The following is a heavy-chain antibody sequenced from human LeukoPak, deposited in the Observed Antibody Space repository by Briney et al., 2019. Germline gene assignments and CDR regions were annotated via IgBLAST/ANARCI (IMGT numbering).Heavy chain of an antibody. V-gene: IGHV1-3*01. J-gene: IGHJ4*02. D-gene: IGHD3-3*01. CDR1: GYTFTSYA. CDR3: AREGYYDFWSGYYFPPPAQPDY. CDR2: INAGNGNT. Sequence: ASVKVSCKASGYTFTSYAMHWVRQAPGQRLEWMGWINAGNGNTKYSQKFQGRVTITRDTSASTAYMELSSLRSEDTAVYYCAREGYYDFWSGYYFPPPAQPDYWGQGTLVTVSS.